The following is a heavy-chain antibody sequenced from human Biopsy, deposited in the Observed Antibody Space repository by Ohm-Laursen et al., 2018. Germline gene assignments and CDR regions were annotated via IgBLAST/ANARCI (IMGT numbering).Heavy chain of an antibody. CDR3: AKDRRTMRIWYFDL. Sequence: GSLRLSCAASGFTFATYGMSWVRQAPGKGLEWVSGISSSGNSTYYAGSVKGRFTISRDNSKNMLYLQLNSLRVDDTAVYYCAKDRRTMRIWYFDLWGRGTLVTVSS. CDR2: ISSSGNST. J-gene: IGHJ2*01. D-gene: IGHD4/OR15-4a*01. V-gene: IGHV3-23*01. CDR1: GFTFATYG.